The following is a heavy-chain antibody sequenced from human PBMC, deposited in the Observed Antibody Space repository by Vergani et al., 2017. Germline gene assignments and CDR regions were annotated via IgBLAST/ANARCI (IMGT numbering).Heavy chain of an antibody. Sequence: EVQLLESGGGLVQPGGSLRLSCAASGFTFSSYAMSWVRQAPGKGLEWVSAISGSGGSTYYADSVKGRFTISRDNSKKPLYLQMNRLRAGDTAVYYCAKKKAYAIRGSDYYYYMDVWGKGTTVTVSS. CDR2: ISGSGGST. CDR1: GFTFSSYA. J-gene: IGHJ6*03. CDR3: AKKKAYAIRGSDYYYYMDV. V-gene: IGHV3-23*01. D-gene: IGHD2-8*01.